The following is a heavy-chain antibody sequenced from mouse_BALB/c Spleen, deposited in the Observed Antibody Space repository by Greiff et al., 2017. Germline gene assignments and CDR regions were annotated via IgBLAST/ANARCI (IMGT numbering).Heavy chain of an antibody. CDR1: GYAFTSYN. Sequence: EVKLMESGPELVKPGASVKVSCKASGYAFTSYNMYWVKQSHGKSLEWIGYIDPYNGGTSYNQKFKGKATLTVDKSSSTAYMHLNSLTSEDSAVYYCARRVWSYYAMDYWGQGTSVTVSS. CDR3: ARRVWSYYAMDY. CDR2: IDPYNGGT. D-gene: IGHD2-10*02. V-gene: IGHV1S135*01. J-gene: IGHJ4*01.